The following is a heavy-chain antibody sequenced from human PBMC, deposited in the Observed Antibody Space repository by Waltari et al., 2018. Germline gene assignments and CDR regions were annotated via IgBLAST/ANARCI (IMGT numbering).Heavy chain of an antibody. D-gene: IGHD3-9*01. J-gene: IGHJ6*02. CDR1: GFTFSSYS. CDR3: AREGTGILTGRYYYGMDV. V-gene: IGHV3-48*01. Sequence: EVQLVESGGGLVQPGGSLRLSCAASGFTFSSYSMNWVRQAPGKGLEWVSYISSSSTIYYADSVKGRFTISRDNAKNSLYLQMNSLRAEDTAVYYCAREGTGILTGRYYYGMDVWGQGTTVTVSS. CDR2: ISSSSTI.